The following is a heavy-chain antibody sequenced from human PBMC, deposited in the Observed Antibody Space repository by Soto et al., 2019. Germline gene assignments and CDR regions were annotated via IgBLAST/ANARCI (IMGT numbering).Heavy chain of an antibody. CDR1: GGSFSGYY. V-gene: IGHV4-34*01. CDR3: ARGGMHYDFYPGRHYYGMDV. CDR2: INHSGST. J-gene: IGHJ6*02. D-gene: IGHD3-3*01. Sequence: PSETLSLTCAVYGGSFSGYYWSWIRQPPGKGLEWIGEINHSGSTNYNPSLKSRVTISVDTSKNQFSLKLSSVTAADTAVYYCARGGMHYDFYPGRHYYGMDVWGQGTTVTVSS.